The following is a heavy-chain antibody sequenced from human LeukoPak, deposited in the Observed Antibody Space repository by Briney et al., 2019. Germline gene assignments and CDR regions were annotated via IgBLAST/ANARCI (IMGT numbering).Heavy chain of an antibody. V-gene: IGHV3-7*01. Sequence: GGSLRLSCAASGFTFSSYWMSWVRQAPGKGLEWVANIKQDGSKREYVDSVKGRFTISRDNAKNSLYLQMNSLRVEDTAVYYCAKVGRSGWPLDNWGQGTLVTVSS. CDR2: IKQDGSKR. D-gene: IGHD6-19*01. CDR1: GFTFSSYW. CDR3: AKVGRSGWPLDN. J-gene: IGHJ4*02.